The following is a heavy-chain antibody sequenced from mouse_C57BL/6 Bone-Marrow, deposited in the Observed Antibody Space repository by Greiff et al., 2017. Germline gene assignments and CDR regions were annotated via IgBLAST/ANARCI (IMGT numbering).Heavy chain of an antibody. D-gene: IGHD2-4*01. V-gene: IGHV1-39*01. CDR1: GYSFTDYN. CDR3: ARGYDYDDAMDY. J-gene: IGHJ4*01. Sequence: EVQLKESGPELVKPGASVKISCKASGYSFTDYNMNWVKQSNGKSLEWIGVINPHYGTTSYNQKFKGKATLTVDQSSSTAYVQLNSLTSEDSAVYYCARGYDYDDAMDYWGQGTSVTVSS. CDR2: INPHYGTT.